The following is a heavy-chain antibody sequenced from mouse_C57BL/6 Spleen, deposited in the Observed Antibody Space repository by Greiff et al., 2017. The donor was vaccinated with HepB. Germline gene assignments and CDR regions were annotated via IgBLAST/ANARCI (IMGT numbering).Heavy chain of an antibody. CDR2: IYPGDGDT. J-gene: IGHJ4*01. V-gene: IGHV1-80*01. Sequence: VQLQQSGAELVKPGASVKISCKASGYAFSSYWMNRVKQRPGKGLEWIGQIYPGDGDTNYNGKFKGKATLTADKSSSTAYMQLSSLTSEDSAVYFCARPGGSSLYYAMDYWGQGTSVTVSS. CDR1: GYAFSSYW. CDR3: ARPGGSSLYYAMDY. D-gene: IGHD1-1*01.